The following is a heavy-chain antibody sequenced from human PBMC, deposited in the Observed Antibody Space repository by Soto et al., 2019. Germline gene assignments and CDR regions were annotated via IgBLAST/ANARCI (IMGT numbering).Heavy chain of an antibody. J-gene: IGHJ5*02. Sequence: QFQLVQSGAEVKKPGASVKVSCKASGYTFTSSGISWVRQAPGQGLEWMGWINAYNGNTNYAQKLQGRVTMTTDTSTSTAYMELMSLRSDEAAVDYFSIVRPQCDPWGQGTLVTVSS. D-gene: IGHD6-19*01. V-gene: IGHV1-18*01. CDR1: GYTFTSSG. CDR3: SIVRPQCDP. CDR2: INAYNGNT.